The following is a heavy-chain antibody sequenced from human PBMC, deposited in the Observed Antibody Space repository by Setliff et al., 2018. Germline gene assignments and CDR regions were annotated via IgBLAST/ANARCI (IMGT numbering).Heavy chain of an antibody. Sequence: PSETLSLTCNVPGGSISGYYWSWIRQPPGKGLEWIGNIYSSGSIKYNPSLRSRVTISVDTVKNQFSLRLSSLTAADTAVYYCARAPDSGTYYNLYPYYNDVWGKGTTVTVSS. V-gene: IGHV4-59*08. CDR1: GGSISGYY. J-gene: IGHJ6*03. CDR3: ARAPDSGTYYNLYPYYNDV. CDR2: IYSSGSI. D-gene: IGHD1-26*01.